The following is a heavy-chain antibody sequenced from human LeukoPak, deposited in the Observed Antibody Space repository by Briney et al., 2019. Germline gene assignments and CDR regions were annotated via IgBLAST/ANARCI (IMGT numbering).Heavy chain of an antibody. J-gene: IGHJ4*01. CDR2: IYSGGST. CDR1: GFTVRNNY. V-gene: IGHV3-66*01. CDR3: ATGERRVRGDEVDN. Sequence: TGGSLRLSCAASGFTVRNNYMSWVRQAPGKGLEWVSVIYSGGSTYYADSVKGRFTISRDNSKNTLYLQMNSLRAKDTAVYFCATGERRVRGDEVDNWGQEPWSPSPQ. D-gene: IGHD3-10*01.